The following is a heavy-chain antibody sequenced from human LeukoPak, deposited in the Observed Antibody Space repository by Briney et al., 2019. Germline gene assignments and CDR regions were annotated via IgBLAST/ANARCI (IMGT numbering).Heavy chain of an antibody. Sequence: ASVKVSCKASGGTFSSYAISWVRQAPGQGPEWMGGIIPIFGTANYAQKFQGRVTITTDESTSTAYMELSSLRSEDTAVYYCASRLYCSSTSCYYAEYFQHWGQGTLVTVSS. J-gene: IGHJ1*01. CDR2: IIPIFGTA. D-gene: IGHD2-2*01. V-gene: IGHV1-69*05. CDR1: GGTFSSYA. CDR3: ASRLYCSSTSCYYAEYFQH.